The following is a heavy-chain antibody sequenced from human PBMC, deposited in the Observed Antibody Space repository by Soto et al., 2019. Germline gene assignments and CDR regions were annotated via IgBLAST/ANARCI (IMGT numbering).Heavy chain of an antibody. CDR2: TRTDGGGT. Sequence: EVQLLESGGGLVQPGGSVRLSCAASGFTLSDFDMGWVRQAPGKGLEWISLTRTDGGGTYYAYSVEGRLTVSRDTSTNTLYLQMNNLRGEDAAVYVCVKDRGGGESPAFELWGQGTMVTVSS. D-gene: IGHD2-21*01. CDR3: VKDRGGGESPAFEL. CDR1: GFTLSDFD. V-gene: IGHV3-23*01. J-gene: IGHJ3*01.